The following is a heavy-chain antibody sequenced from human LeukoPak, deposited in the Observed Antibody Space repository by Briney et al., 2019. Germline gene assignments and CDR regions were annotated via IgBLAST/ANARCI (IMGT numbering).Heavy chain of an antibody. J-gene: IGHJ4*02. Sequence: GGSLRLSCAASGFTFSSYWMHWVRQAPGKGLGWVSRINSDGSSTSYADSVKGRFTISRDNAKNTLYLQMNSLRAEDTAVYYCARCRYDSSGYYYEGFDYWGQGTLVTVSS. CDR2: INSDGSST. CDR3: ARCRYDSSGYYYEGFDY. CDR1: GFTFSSYW. V-gene: IGHV3-74*01. D-gene: IGHD3-22*01.